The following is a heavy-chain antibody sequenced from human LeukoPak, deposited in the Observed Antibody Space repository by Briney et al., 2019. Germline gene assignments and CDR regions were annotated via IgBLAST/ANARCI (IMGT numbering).Heavy chain of an antibody. CDR1: GFTFSSDW. CDR2: IKPDGGEK. J-gene: IGHJ4*02. CDR3: AKGSSAWNEVFHFDY. Sequence: GGSLRLPCAASGFTFSSDWMSWVRQAPGKGLEWVANIKPDGGEKYYVDSVKGRFTISRDNAKNSLFLQMNSLRAEDTALYYCAKGSSAWNEVFHFDYWGQGTLVTVSS. V-gene: IGHV3-7*01. D-gene: IGHD6-19*01.